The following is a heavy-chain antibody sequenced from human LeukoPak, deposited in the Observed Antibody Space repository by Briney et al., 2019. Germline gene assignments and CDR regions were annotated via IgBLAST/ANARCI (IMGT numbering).Heavy chain of an antibody. V-gene: IGHV3-74*01. CDR3: ARDGDSGSYYSYYYYYYMDV. D-gene: IGHD1-26*01. CDR1: GFTFSSYW. Sequence: GGSLRLSRAASGFTFSSYWMHWVRQAPGKGLVWVSRINSDGSSTSYADSVKGRFTISRDNAKNTLYLQMNSLRAEDTAVYYCARDGDSGSYYSYYYYYYMDVWGKGTTVTVSS. J-gene: IGHJ6*03. CDR2: INSDGSST.